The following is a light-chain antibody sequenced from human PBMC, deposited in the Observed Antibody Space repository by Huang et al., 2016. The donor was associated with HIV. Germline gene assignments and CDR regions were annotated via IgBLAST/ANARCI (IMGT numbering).Light chain of an antibody. J-gene: IGKJ2*01. Sequence: DVVMTQSPLSLPVTLGQPASISCRSSQSLVHSDGNTYLNWFQQRPGQSPRRLIYKISNRDSGVPNRFSGSGSGTDFTLKISRVEAEDVGVYYCMQGTHWPPTFGQGTNLEIK. CDR1: QSLVHSDGNTY. CDR2: KIS. V-gene: IGKV2-30*02. CDR3: MQGTHWPPT.